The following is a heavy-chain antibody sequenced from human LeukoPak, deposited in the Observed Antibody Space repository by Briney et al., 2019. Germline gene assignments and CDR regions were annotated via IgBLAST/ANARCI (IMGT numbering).Heavy chain of an antibody. CDR1: GGTFSSYA. D-gene: IGHD4-17*01. V-gene: IGHV1-69*06. J-gene: IGHJ6*03. CDR2: IIPIFGTA. Sequence: ASVKVSCKASGGTFSSYAINWVRQAPGQGLEWMGGIIPIFGTANYAQKFQGRVTITADKSTSTAYMELSSLRSEDTAVYYCAADYGDYRSYYYYYMDVWGKGTTVTVSS. CDR3: AADYGDYRSYYYYYMDV.